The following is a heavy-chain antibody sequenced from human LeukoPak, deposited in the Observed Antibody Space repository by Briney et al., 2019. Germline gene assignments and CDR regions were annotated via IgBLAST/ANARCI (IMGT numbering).Heavy chain of an antibody. J-gene: IGHJ6*04. CDR2: IRFDGSNQ. D-gene: IGHD6-13*01. V-gene: IGHV3-30*02. Sequence: GGSLRLSCAASGFTFSNYGMHWVRQAPGKGLEWVAYIRFDGSNQYYADSVKGRFTISRDISKSTLYLQLNSLRPEDTAVYYCAKDPTAAPSWSSYLGHYMDVWGKGTTVAISS. CDR3: AKDPTAAPSWSSYLGHYMDV. CDR1: GFTFSNYG.